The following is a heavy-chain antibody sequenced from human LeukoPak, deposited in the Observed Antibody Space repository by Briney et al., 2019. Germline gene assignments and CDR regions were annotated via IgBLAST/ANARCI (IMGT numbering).Heavy chain of an antibody. V-gene: IGHV3-48*04. CDR3: ARDGVLRYFDWLFPYYMDV. J-gene: IGHJ6*03. Sequence: GGSLRLSCAASGFTFSSYWMHWVRQAPGKGLEWVSYISTSGSTIYYADSVKGRFTISRDNAKNSLYLQMNSLRAEDTAVYYCARDGVLRYFDWLFPYYMDVWGKGTTVSISS. D-gene: IGHD3-9*01. CDR1: GFTFSSYW. CDR2: ISTSGSTI.